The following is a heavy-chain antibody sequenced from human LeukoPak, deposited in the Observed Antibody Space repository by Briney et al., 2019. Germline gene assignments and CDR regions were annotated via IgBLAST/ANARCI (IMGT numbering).Heavy chain of an antibody. Sequence: GGSLRLSCAASGFTFSSYAMSWVRQAPGKGLEWVSAISCSDGSTYYADSVKGRFTISRDNAKNTLYLQMNSLRAEDTAVYYCAKDPPTHSGWYRRLGVYYFDYWGQGTLVTVSS. V-gene: IGHV3-23*01. CDR3: AKDPPTHSGWYRRLGVYYFDY. J-gene: IGHJ4*02. D-gene: IGHD6-19*01. CDR1: GFTFSSYA. CDR2: ISCSDGST.